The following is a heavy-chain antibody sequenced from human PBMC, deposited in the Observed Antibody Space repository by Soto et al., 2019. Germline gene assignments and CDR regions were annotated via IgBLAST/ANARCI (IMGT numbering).Heavy chain of an antibody. CDR2: ISSSSSTI. CDR1: GFTFSSYS. V-gene: IGHV3-48*02. D-gene: IGHD2-21*02. J-gene: IGHJ4*02. Sequence: EVQLVESGGGLVQPGGSLRLSCAASGFTFSSYSMNWVRQAPGKGLEWVSYISSSSSTIYYADSVKGRFTISRDNAKNSLYLQMNSLRDEDTAVYYCARDLATCGGDCSPAGYWGQGTLVTVSS. CDR3: ARDLATCGGDCSPAGY.